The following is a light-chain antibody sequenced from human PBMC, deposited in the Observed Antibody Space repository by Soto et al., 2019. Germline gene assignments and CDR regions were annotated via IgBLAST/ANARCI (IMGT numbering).Light chain of an antibody. CDR3: QQNDDLPLT. CDR1: QDINTY. Sequence: DIQMTQSPSSLSASVGDRVTITCQASQDINTYLTWYQHKAGEAPKLLIHDASHLATGVPSRFSGSGSGADFSFTISSLQPEDTATYYFQQNDDLPLTFGGGTRVDIK. CDR2: DAS. J-gene: IGKJ4*01. V-gene: IGKV1-33*01.